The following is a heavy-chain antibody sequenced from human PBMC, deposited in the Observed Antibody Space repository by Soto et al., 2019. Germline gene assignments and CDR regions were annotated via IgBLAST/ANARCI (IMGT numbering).Heavy chain of an antibody. D-gene: IGHD5-18*01. J-gene: IGHJ4*02. CDR2: IIPMFGTA. CDR3: ASGIQLWLRRINNGYSG. V-gene: IGHV1-69*12. CDR1: GGTFSTYA. Sequence: QVQLVQSGAEVKKPESSVKVSCKAPGGTFSTYAISWVRQAPGQGLEWMGGIIPMFGTANYAQRFQDRVTLTASESTNTVYMELSSPRSEDTAVYFCASGIQLWLRRINNGYSGWGQGTLVTVSS.